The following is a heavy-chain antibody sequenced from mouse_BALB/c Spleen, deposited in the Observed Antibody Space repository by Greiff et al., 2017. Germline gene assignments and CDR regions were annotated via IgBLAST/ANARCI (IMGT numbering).Heavy chain of an antibody. J-gene: IGHJ2*01. CDR3: ATKDGYGYCDY. CDR1: GYSITSGYY. V-gene: IGHV3-6*02. CDR2: ISYDGSN. Sequence: EVQLQQSGPGLVKPSQSLSLTCSVTGYSITSGYYWNWIRQFPGNKLEWMGYISYDGSNNYNPSLKNRISITRDTSKNQFFLKLNSVTTEDTATYYCATKDGYGYCDYWGQGTTLTVSS. D-gene: IGHD2-2*01.